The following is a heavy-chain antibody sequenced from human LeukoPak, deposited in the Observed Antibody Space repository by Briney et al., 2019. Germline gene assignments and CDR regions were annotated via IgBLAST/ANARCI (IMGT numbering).Heavy chain of an antibody. CDR2: IRYDGSNK. V-gene: IGHV3-30*02. CDR1: GFTFSSYG. Sequence: PGGSLRLSCAASGFTFSSYGMHWVRQAPGKGLEWVAFIRYDGSNKYYADSVKGRFTISRDNSKNTLYLQMNSLRAEDTAVYYCARENTLMGAFDIWGQGTMVTVSS. D-gene: IGHD2-2*02. CDR3: ARENTLMGAFDI. J-gene: IGHJ3*02.